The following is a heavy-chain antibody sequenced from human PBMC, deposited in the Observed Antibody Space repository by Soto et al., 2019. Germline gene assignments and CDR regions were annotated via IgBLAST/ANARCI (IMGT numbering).Heavy chain of an antibody. CDR3: APRSGSRSGTYGIHV. J-gene: IGHJ6*02. D-gene: IGHD2-8*01. CDR1: GYSVTSSDYY. CDR2: MFYIGLT. Sequence: PSDTLTLPCSVPGYSVTSSDYYWAWICQPPGKGLEGIGSMFYIGLTYYNPSLKSRVTLSVDTSKHQSSVRPNSVTAAHTAGYVCAPRSGSRSGTYGIHVWGQGTTVTVSS. V-gene: IGHV4-39*01.